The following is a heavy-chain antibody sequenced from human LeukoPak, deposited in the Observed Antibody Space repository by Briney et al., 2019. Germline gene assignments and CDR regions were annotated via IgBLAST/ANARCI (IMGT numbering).Heavy chain of an antibody. J-gene: IGHJ4*02. D-gene: IGHD6-25*01. CDR3: AQGGAAAGFDY. V-gene: IGHV6-1*01. CDR2: TYYRSKWYN. CDR1: GDSVSSNSAV. Sequence: SQTLSLTCGISGDSVSSNSAVWNWIRQSPSRGLEWLGRTYYRSKWYNDYAESVKSRITVNPDTSKNQFSLQLNSVTPEDTAVYSCAQGGAAAGFDYWGQGTLVTVSS.